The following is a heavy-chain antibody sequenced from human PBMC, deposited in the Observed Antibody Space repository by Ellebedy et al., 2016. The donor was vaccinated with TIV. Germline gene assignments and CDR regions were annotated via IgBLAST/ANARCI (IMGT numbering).Heavy chain of an antibody. Sequence: GGSLRLSCAASGFTFSTYWMHWVRQAPGKGLVWVSRMNSDGTTIDYADSVKGRFTISRDNAKSTLFLQMNSLTVDDTAVYYCATAGSYRFDYWGQGTLVTVSS. CDR1: GFTFSTYW. D-gene: IGHD1-26*01. V-gene: IGHV3-74*01. CDR2: MNSDGTTI. J-gene: IGHJ4*02. CDR3: ATAGSYRFDY.